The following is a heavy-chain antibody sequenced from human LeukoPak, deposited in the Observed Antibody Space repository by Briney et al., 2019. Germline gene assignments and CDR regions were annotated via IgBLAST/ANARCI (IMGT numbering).Heavy chain of an antibody. V-gene: IGHV3-74*01. CDR2: INTDEIST. D-gene: IGHD6-6*01. CDR1: GFTFSNYR. Sequence: LAGGSLRLSCAASGFTFSNYRMHWVRQAPGKGLVWVSRINTDEISTTYADSVKGRFTTSRDNAKNTLYLQMNSLRAEDTAVYYCAREYSSSSTRVFDYWGQGTLVTVSS. CDR3: AREYSSSSTRVFDY. J-gene: IGHJ4*02.